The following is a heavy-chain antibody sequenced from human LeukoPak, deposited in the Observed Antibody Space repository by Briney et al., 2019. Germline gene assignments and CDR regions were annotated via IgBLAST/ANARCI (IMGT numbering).Heavy chain of an antibody. J-gene: IGHJ6*03. CDR2: ISYDGGNE. CDR3: ARDGSSWYHYMDV. Sequence: GRSLRLSCAASGFTFSTYAMHWVRQAPAKGLEWVAVISYDGGNEYYADSVKGRFTISRDSSENTLYLQMNSLRAEDTAVYYCARDGSSWYHYMDVWGKGTTVTVSS. CDR1: GFTFSTYA. D-gene: IGHD6-13*01. V-gene: IGHV3-30*04.